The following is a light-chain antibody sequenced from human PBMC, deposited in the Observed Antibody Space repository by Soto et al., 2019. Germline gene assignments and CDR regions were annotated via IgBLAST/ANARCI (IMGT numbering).Light chain of an antibody. Sequence: QSALTQPASVSGSPGQSVTISCTGTSSDIGGYRYVSWYQQRPGKAPKLMIHDVTNRPSGVSDRFSGSKSGNTASLTISWLQTEDEADYYCSSYTNSATVIFGGGTKLTVL. J-gene: IGLJ2*01. CDR3: SSYTNSATVI. V-gene: IGLV2-14*03. CDR2: DVT. CDR1: SSDIGGYRY.